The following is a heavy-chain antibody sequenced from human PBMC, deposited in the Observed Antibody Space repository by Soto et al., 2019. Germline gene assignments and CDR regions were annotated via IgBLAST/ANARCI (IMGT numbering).Heavy chain of an antibody. CDR1: GFTFSSYG. J-gene: IGHJ6*02. V-gene: IGHV3-33*01. Sequence: PGGSLRLSCAASGFTFSSYGMHWVRQAPGKGLEWVAVIWYDGSNKYYADSVKGRFTTSRDNSKNTLYLQMNSLRAEDTAVYYCARDPSYYGMDVWGQGTTVTVSS. CDR2: IWYDGSNK. CDR3: ARDPSYYGMDV.